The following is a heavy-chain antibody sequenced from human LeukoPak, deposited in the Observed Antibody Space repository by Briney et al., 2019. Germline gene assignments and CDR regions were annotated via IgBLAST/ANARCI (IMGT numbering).Heavy chain of an antibody. CDR2: IYTSGST. D-gene: IGHD4-23*01. CDR1: GGSIGSYY. J-gene: IGHJ4*02. CDR3: ARLGPRLRWSVFDY. V-gene: IGHV4-4*07. Sequence: PSETLSLTCTVSGGSIGSYYWSWIRQPAGKGLEWIGRIYTSGSTNYNPSLKSRVTMSVDTSKNQFSLKLSSVTAADTAVYYCARLGPRLRWSVFDYWGQGTLVTVSS.